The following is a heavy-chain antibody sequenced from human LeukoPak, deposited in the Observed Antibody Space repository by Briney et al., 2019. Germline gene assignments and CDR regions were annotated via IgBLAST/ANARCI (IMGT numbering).Heavy chain of an antibody. CDR3: ARDYQRARPNYYDSSGYAPFDI. J-gene: IGHJ3*02. D-gene: IGHD3-22*01. Sequence: GGSLRLSCAASEFTFNNYWMNWVRQAPGKGLEWVSSISSSSSYIYYADSVKGRFTISRDNAKNSLYLQMNSPRAEDTAVYYCARDYQRARPNYYDSSGYAPFDIWGQGTMVTVSS. CDR2: ISSSSSYI. V-gene: IGHV3-21*01. CDR1: EFTFNNYW.